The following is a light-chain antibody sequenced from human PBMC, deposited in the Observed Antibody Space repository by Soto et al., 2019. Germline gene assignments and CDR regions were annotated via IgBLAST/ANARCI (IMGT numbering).Light chain of an antibody. V-gene: IGKV3-15*01. Sequence: EIMMTQSPATVSVSPGERATLSCRASQSIRTNVAWYQQKPGQALRLLIYDASTLATGLSSRFSGSGSGTEYTLTIGSLQSEAVAIYYCQQYNDWPPLTFGGGTRLQI. CDR1: QSIRTN. J-gene: IGKJ4*01. CDR2: DAS. CDR3: QQYNDWPPLT.